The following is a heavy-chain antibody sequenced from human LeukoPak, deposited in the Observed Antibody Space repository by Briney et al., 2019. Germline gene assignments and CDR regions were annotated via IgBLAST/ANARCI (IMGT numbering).Heavy chain of an antibody. CDR3: TRDRNSGSFLYI. D-gene: IGHD6-6*01. CDR2: IYPYSGDT. J-gene: IGHJ3*02. V-gene: IGHV1-2*02. Sequence: ASVTVSYSPSAYTFTGYYIHWVRQAPGQELEWMGWIYPYSGDTNYAQNFQGRVTMTRDTSISTAYMELSSLKSDDTAVYYCTRDRNSGSFLYIWGQVTMLTVSS. CDR1: AYTFTGYY.